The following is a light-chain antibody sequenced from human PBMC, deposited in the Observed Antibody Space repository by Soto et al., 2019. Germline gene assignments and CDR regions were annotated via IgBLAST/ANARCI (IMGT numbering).Light chain of an antibody. V-gene: IGLV2-14*01. CDR1: GRDIGAYDY. Sequence: QSVLTQPASVSGSPGQLITISCTGSGRDIGAYDYVSWYQQHPGKAPKLLIYGVKNRPSGVSYRFSASKSAFTASLTISGLQAEDEAHYYCNSYTITSTYVFGTGTKVTVL. J-gene: IGLJ1*01. CDR3: NSYTITSTYV. CDR2: GVK.